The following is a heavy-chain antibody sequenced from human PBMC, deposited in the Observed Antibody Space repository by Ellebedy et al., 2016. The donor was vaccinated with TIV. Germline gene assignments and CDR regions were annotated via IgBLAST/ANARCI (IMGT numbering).Heavy chain of an antibody. CDR1: GGSISSSSYY. D-gene: IGHD2-2*01. Sequence: SETLSLTCTVSGGSISSSSYYWSWIRQHPGKGLEWIGYIYYSGSTYYNPSLKSRVTISVDTSKNQFSLKLSSVTAADTAVYYCAREFIVVVPAARSAWFDPWGQGTLVTVSS. J-gene: IGHJ5*02. CDR2: IYYSGST. CDR3: AREFIVVVPAARSAWFDP. V-gene: IGHV4-31*03.